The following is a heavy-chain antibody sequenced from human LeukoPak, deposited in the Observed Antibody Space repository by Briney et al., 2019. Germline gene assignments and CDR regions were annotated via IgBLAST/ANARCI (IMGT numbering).Heavy chain of an antibody. V-gene: IGHV1-69*11. J-gene: IGHJ4*02. D-gene: IGHD2-21*01. CDR3: TIIPNVILFTHYFEY. Sequence: SVKVSCKASGGTFSSYAISWVRQAPGQGLEWMGSIIPFIGTTNYAQKFQGRVTITADEPTRTAYMELTYVRSDDTAVYYCTIIPNVILFTHYFEYWGQGTLVTVSS. CDR2: IIPFIGTT. CDR1: GGTFSSYA.